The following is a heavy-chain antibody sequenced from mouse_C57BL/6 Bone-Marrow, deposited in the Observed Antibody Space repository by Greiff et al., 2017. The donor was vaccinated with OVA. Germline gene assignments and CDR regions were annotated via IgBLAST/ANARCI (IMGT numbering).Heavy chain of an antibody. D-gene: IGHD1-1*01. CDR2: ISDGGSYT. J-gene: IGHJ4*01. V-gene: IGHV5-4*01. Sequence: EVQVVESGGGLVKPGGSLKLSCAASGFTFSSYAMSWVRQTPEKRLEWVATISDGGSYTYYPDNVKGRFTISRDNAKNNLYLQMSHLKSEDTAMYYCARYGSSYVYAMDYWGQGTSVTVSS. CDR3: ARYGSSYVYAMDY. CDR1: GFTFSSYA.